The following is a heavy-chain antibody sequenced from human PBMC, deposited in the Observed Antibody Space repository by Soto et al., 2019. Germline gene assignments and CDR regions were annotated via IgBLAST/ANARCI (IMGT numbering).Heavy chain of an antibody. V-gene: IGHV1-18*01. CDR2: ISAYNGNT. Sequence: QVQLVQSGAEVKKPGASVKVSCKASGYTFTSYGISWVRQAPGQGLEWMGWISAYNGNTNYAQKLQGRVTMTTDTATSTAYLELRSLRPDDTAVSYCARDTPDYAFWCDTTTRYFCVFLDVWGKGTPVTVSS. D-gene: IGHD4-17*01. CDR3: ARDTPDYAFWCDTTTRYFCVFLDV. J-gene: IGHJ6*04. CDR1: GYTFTSYG.